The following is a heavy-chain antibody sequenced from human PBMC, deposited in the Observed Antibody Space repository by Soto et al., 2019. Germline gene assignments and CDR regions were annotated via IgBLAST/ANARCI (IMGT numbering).Heavy chain of an antibody. CDR1: GFTFSSYG. CDR2: ISYDGGNK. Sequence: QVQLVESGGGVVQPGGSLRLSCAASGFTFSSYGMHWVRQAPGKGLEWVAVISYDGGNKYYADSVRGRFTISRDNSKNTLYLQMNSLTTEDTAVYYCAKDSGSFSGYFDYWGQGTLVTVSS. D-gene: IGHD1-26*01. J-gene: IGHJ4*02. V-gene: IGHV3-30*18. CDR3: AKDSGSFSGYFDY.